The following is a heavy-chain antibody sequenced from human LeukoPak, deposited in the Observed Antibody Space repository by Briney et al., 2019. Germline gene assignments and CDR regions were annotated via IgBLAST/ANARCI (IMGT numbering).Heavy chain of an antibody. CDR1: GFTFSSYA. J-gene: IGHJ4*02. CDR2: ISYDGSNK. Sequence: PGGSLRLSCAASGFTFSSYAMHWVRQAPGKGLEWVAVISYDGSNKYYADSVKGRFTISRDNSKNTLYLQMNSLRAEDTAVYYCARDPPKMATEDYFDYWGQGTLVTVSS. CDR3: ARDPPKMATEDYFDY. D-gene: IGHD5-24*01. V-gene: IGHV3-30-3*01.